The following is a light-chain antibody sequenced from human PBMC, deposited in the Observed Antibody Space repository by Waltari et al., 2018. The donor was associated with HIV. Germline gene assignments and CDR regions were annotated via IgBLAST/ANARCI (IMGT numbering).Light chain of an antibody. CDR2: ESY. V-gene: IGLV6-57*01. CDR3: QSYDSNKNWV. Sequence: NFMLTQPHSVSESPGKTVTISCTRSSGSIAGNFVQWFQRRPGSSPTTVFYESYFRTSGVPARFSGSIDRSSNSASLTISGLKTEDEADYYCQSYDSNKNWVFGGGTKLTVL. CDR1: SGSIAGNF. J-gene: IGLJ3*02.